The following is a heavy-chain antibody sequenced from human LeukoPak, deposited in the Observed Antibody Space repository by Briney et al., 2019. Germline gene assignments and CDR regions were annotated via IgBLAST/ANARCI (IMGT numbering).Heavy chain of an antibody. CDR1: GFTFGSYA. CDR3: ATRDYCGGDCYFLTTRFDY. J-gene: IGHJ4*02. Sequence: GGSLRLSCAASGFTFGSYAMSWVRQAPGKGLDWVSSISGIGCSTSYADSVKGRFTISRDNSKNTLYLQMNSLRAEDTAVYYCATRDYCGGDCYFLTTRFDYWGQGDLVTVSS. V-gene: IGHV3-23*01. D-gene: IGHD2-21*02. CDR2: ISGIGCST.